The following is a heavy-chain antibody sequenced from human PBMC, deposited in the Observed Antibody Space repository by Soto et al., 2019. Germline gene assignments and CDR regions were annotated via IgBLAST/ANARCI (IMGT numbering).Heavy chain of an antibody. CDR1: GFTFGDYA. CDR2: IRSKAYGGTT. V-gene: IGHV3-49*04. J-gene: IGHJ5*02. Sequence: GGSLRLSCTASGFTFGDYAMSWVRQAPGKGLEWVGLIRSKAYGGTTEYAASVKGRFTISRDDSKSIAYLQMNSLKTEDTAVYYCTRARAMIVVVNWFDPWGQGTLVTVSS. CDR3: TRARAMIVVVNWFDP. D-gene: IGHD3-22*01.